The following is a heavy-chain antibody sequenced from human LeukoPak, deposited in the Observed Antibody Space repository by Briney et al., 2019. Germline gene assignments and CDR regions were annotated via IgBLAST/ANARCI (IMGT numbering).Heavy chain of an antibody. V-gene: IGHV1-8*01. CDR2: MNPNSGNT. Sequence: GASVKVSCKASGYTFTSYDINWVRQATGQGHEWMGWMNPNSGNTGYAQKFQGRVTMTRNTSISTAYMELSSLRSEDTAVYYCARGVTRLWYSSNWYRIFDYWGQGTLVTVSS. CDR3: ARGVTRLWYSSNWYRIFDY. D-gene: IGHD6-13*01. J-gene: IGHJ4*02. CDR1: GYTFTSYD.